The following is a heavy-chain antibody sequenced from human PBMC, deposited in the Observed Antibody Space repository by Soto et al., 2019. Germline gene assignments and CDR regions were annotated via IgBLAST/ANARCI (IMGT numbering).Heavy chain of an antibody. CDR3: ARNYNEYGDYSPSDY. J-gene: IGHJ4*02. CDR1: GYTFTSYW. D-gene: IGHD4-17*01. Sequence: EVQLVQSGAEVKKPGESLKISCKGSGYTFTSYWIGWVRQMPGKGLEWMGVIYPGDSDTRYSPSFQGQVTISADKSISTAYLQWNSLKASDTAMYYCARNYNEYGDYSPSDYWGQGTLVTVSS. CDR2: IYPGDSDT. V-gene: IGHV5-51*01.